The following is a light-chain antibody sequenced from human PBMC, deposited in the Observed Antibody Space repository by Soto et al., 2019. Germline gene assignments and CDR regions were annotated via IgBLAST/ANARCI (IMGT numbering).Light chain of an antibody. CDR2: DVY. CDR1: SSDFGRYTY. CDR3: TSYTSTSTPYV. V-gene: IGLV2-14*01. J-gene: IGLJ1*01. Sequence: QSVLTQPASVSGSPGQSITISCAGTSSDFGRYTYVSWYQQHPGKAPKLIIYDVYNRPSGVSTRFSSSKSGNTASLTISGLQAEDEADYYCTSYTSTSTPYVFGGGTKVTVL.